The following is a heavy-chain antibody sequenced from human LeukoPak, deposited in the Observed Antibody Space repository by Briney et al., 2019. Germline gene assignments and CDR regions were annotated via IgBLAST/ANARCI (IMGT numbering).Heavy chain of an antibody. CDR2: ISRSSSYT. CDR1: GFTFSDYY. J-gene: IGHJ4*02. CDR3: ARVRGGYAIDY. D-gene: IGHD5-12*01. Sequence: GGSLTLSCAASGFTFSDYYMSWIRQAPGKGLEWVSYISRSSSYTYYPGSVKGRFTISRDNAKNPQYLQVNGLGAEDTAVYYRARVRGGYAIDYWGQGTLVTVSS. V-gene: IGHV3-11*03.